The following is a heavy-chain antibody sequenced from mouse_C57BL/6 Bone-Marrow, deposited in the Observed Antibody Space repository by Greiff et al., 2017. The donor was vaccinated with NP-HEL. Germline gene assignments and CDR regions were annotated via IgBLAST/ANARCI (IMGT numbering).Heavy chain of an antibody. V-gene: IGHV1-72*01. CDR3: ARPNYYGSSYDPFAY. Sequence: QVQLQQPGAELVKPGASVKLSCKASGYTFTSYWMHWVKQRPGRGLEWIGRIDPNRGGTKYNEKFKSKATLTVDKPSSTAYMQLSSLTSEDSAVYYCARPNYYGSSYDPFAYWGQGTLVTVSA. CDR1: GYTFTSYW. D-gene: IGHD1-1*01. J-gene: IGHJ3*01. CDR2: IDPNRGGT.